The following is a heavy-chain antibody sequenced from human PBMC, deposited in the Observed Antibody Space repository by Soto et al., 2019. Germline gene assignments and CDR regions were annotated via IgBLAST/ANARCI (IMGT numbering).Heavy chain of an antibody. V-gene: IGHV4-59*01. CDR3: AIVLDDFSFYFYGMDV. CDR1: GGSISSYY. Sequence: PSETLSLTCTVSGGSISSYYWSWIRQPPGKGLEWIGYIYYSGSTNYNPSLKSRVTISVDTSKNQFSLKLSSVTAADTAVYYCAIVLDDFSFYFYGMDVWGQGTTVTVSS. D-gene: IGHD3-3*01. J-gene: IGHJ6*02. CDR2: IYYSGST.